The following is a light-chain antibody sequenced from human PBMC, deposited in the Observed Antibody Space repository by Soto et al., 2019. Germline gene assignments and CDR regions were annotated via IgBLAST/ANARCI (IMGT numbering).Light chain of an antibody. CDR2: GAT. CDR3: QQYGSSPFT. CDR1: QSVSSSY. J-gene: IGKJ3*01. V-gene: IGKV3-20*01. Sequence: EIVLTQSPGTLSLSPGERATLSCRASQSVSSSYLAWYQHKPCQAPRPILYGATNRAPGIPDRFSGSGSGTDFPLTISQIEPEDFALYYCQQYGSSPFTFGPRTKVDI.